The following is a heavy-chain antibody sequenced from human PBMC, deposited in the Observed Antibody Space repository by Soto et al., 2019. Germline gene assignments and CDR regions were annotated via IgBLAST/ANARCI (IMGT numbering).Heavy chain of an antibody. D-gene: IGHD2-15*01. CDR1: GGSISSGGYS. V-gene: IGHV4-30-2*01. CDR2: IYHSGST. CDR3: ARGDWSGGSCSNDY. Sequence: SETLSLTCAVSGGSISSGGYSWSWIRQPPGKGLEWIGYIYHSGSTYYNPSLKSRVTISVDRSKNQFSLKLSSVTAADTAVYYCARGDWSGGSCSNDYWGQGTLVTVSS. J-gene: IGHJ4*02.